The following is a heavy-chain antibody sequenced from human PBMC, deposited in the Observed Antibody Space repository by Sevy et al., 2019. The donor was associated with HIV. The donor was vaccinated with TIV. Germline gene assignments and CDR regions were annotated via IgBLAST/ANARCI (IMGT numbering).Heavy chain of an antibody. D-gene: IGHD2-21*01. CDR2: ISGSSGST. J-gene: IGHJ6*03. Sequence: GGSLRLSCAASGFTFSSYAMSWVRQAPRKGLEWVSAISGSSGSTYYADSVKGRFTISRDNSKNTLYLQMNSLRAEDTAVYYCAKVAQQGVGTYLGEYYYYMDVWGKGTTVTVSS. CDR1: GFTFSSYA. V-gene: IGHV3-23*01. CDR3: AKVAQQGVGTYLGEYYYYMDV.